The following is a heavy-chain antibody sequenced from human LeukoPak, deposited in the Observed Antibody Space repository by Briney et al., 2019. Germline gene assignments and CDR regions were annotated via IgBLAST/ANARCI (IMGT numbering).Heavy chain of an antibody. V-gene: IGHV1-18*01. J-gene: IGHJ4*02. CDR1: GYTFTSYG. D-gene: IGHD3-22*01. CDR2: ISAYNGNT. Sequence: ASVKVSCKASGYTFTSYGISWVRQAPGQGLEWMGWISAYNGNTNYAQKLQGRVTMTTDTSTSTAYMELRSLRSDDTAVYYCASSYYYDSSGYYSYAHWGQGTLVTVSS. CDR3: ASSYYYDSSGYYSYAH.